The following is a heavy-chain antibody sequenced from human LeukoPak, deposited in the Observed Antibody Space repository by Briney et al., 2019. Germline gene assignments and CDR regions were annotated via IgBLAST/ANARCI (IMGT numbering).Heavy chain of an antibody. CDR1: GFTFSSYA. CDR2: ISYDGSNK. Sequence: GGSLRLSCAASGFTFSSYAMHWVRQAPGKGLEWVAVISYDGSNKYYADSVKGRFTISRDNSKNTLYLQMNSLRAEDTAVYYCARDGPSSGSYYNPPDYWGQGTLVTVSS. V-gene: IGHV3-30-3*01. CDR3: ARDGPSSGSYYNPPDY. D-gene: IGHD3-10*01. J-gene: IGHJ4*02.